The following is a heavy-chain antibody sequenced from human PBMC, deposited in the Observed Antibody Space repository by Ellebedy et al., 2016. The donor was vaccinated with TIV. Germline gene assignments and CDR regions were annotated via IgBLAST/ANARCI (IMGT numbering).Heavy chain of an antibody. CDR3: ARGARMSSESFDL. V-gene: IGHV1-2*02. D-gene: IGHD3-10*01. CDR1: GYTFIGHY. CDR2: INPNDGDS. J-gene: IGHJ3*01. Sequence: ASVKVSXXGSGYTFIGHYIHWVRQAPGHGLEYVGWINPNDGDSKVAQTFKGRVTLTRDTSSTTAHLDLTRVTSDDTAVYYCARGARMSSESFDLWGPGTMVIVSS.